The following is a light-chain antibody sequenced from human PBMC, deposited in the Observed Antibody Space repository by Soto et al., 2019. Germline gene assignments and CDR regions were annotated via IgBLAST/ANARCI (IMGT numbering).Light chain of an antibody. J-gene: IGKJ5*01. CDR2: DTS. Sequence: IVLTQSPGTLSLSPGEIATLSRRTSQSVSNTYVAWYQQKPGQAPRLLNYDTSSRVAGIPDRVSGSGSEPDLTFTISRLEPEGFAVFYCQQYGTAEIIFCQGTRLK. CDR3: QQYGTAEII. CDR1: QSVSNTY. V-gene: IGKV3-20*01.